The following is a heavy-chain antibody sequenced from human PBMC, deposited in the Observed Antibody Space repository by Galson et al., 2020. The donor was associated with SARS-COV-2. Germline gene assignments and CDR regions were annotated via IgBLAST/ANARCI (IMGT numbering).Heavy chain of an antibody. Sequence: GGSLRLSCAASGFSFDDYGMSWVRQAPGKGLEWVSGINWNGRSTIYADSVKGRFTISRDNAKNSLYLQMNSLRAEDTALFYCAKLADSGTIRYFDLWGRGTLVTVSS. CDR2: INWNGRST. CDR1: GFSFDDYG. V-gene: IGHV3-20*04. D-gene: IGHD3-10*01. J-gene: IGHJ2*01. CDR3: AKLADSGTIRYFDL.